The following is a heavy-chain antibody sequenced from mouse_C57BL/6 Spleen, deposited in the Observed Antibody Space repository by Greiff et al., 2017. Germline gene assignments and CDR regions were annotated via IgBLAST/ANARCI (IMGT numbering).Heavy chain of an antibody. CDR2: IDPSDSYT. D-gene: IGHD4-1*01. J-gene: IGHJ2*01. V-gene: IGHV1-59*01. CDR3: ARGLGRAFGY. CDR1: GYTFTSYW. Sequence: QVQLQQPGAELVRPGTSVKLSCKASGYTFTSYWMHWVKQRPGQGLEWIGVIDPSDSYTNYNQKFKGKATLTVDTSSSTAYMQLSSLTSEDSAVYYCARGLGRAFGYWGQGTTLTVSS.